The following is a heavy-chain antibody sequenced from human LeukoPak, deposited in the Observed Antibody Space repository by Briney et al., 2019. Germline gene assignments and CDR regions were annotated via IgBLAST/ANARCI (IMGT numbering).Heavy chain of an antibody. Sequence: GGSLRLSCAASGFTFSSYGMHWVRRAPGRGLKWVAAISFDGSNKYYADSVKGRFTISRDNSKNTLYLQMNSLRAEDTAVYYCAKGDCSSTSCYSLDVWGQGTTVTVSS. CDR2: ISFDGSNK. CDR1: GFTFSSYG. J-gene: IGHJ6*02. D-gene: IGHD2-2*02. CDR3: AKGDCSSTSCYSLDV. V-gene: IGHV3-30*18.